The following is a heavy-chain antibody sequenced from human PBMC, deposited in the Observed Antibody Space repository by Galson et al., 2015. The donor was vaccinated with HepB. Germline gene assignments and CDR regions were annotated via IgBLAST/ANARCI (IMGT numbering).Heavy chain of an antibody. J-gene: IGHJ5*02. V-gene: IGHV1-8*01. CDR2: MNPSSGNT. D-gene: IGHD3-9*01. Sequence: SVKVSCKASGYTFTSYDINWVRQATGQGLEWMGWMNPSSGNTGYAQKFQGRVTMTRNTSISTAYMELSSLRSEDTAVYYCARVLRYFDWLEGGNWFDPWGQGTLVTVSS. CDR3: ARVLRYFDWLEGGNWFDP. CDR1: GYTFTSYD.